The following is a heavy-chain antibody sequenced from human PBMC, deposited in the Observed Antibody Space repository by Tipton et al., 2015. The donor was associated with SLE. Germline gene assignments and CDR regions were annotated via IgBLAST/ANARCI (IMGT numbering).Heavy chain of an antibody. Sequence: SLRLSCAASGFSFSYHEMNWVRQAPGRGLEWVSYISKTGSSIFYAHSVKGRFTISRDNSKDSLYLQLNNLRAEDTAVYFCVRRRYCNCCLGVWGQGDKGPVSS. CDR3: VRRRYCNCCLGV. D-gene: IGHD2/OR15-2a*01. J-gene: IGHJ6*02. V-gene: IGHV3-48*03. CDR2: ISKTGSSI. CDR1: GFSFSYHE.